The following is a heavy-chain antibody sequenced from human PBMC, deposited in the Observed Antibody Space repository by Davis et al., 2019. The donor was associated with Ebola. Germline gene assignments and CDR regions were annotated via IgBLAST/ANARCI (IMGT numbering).Heavy chain of an antibody. CDR1: GYSFTSYW. J-gene: IGHJ4*02. D-gene: IGHD3-22*01. Sequence: GESLKISCKGSGYSFTSYWIGWVRQMPGKGLEWMGIIYPGDSDTRYSPSFQGQVTISADRSINTAYLQWTNLKASDTAMYYCARRDNSGYFFFDSWGQGTLVTVSS. CDR2: IYPGDSDT. V-gene: IGHV5-51*01. CDR3: ARRDNSGYFFFDS.